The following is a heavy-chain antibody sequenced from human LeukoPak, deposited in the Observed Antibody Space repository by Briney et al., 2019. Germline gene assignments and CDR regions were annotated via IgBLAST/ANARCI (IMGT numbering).Heavy chain of an antibody. J-gene: IGHJ4*02. V-gene: IGHV3-21*01. CDR1: GFTFSSFN. CDR2: ISSSADYI. Sequence: GGSLRLSCAASGFTFSSFNMNWVRQAPGKGLEWVSSISSSADYIYQADSVKGRFTISRDNAKNSLYLQMNRLRAEDTAVYYCARGPLSGWYYFDYWGQGTLVTVSS. CDR3: ARGPLSGWYYFDY. D-gene: IGHD6-19*01.